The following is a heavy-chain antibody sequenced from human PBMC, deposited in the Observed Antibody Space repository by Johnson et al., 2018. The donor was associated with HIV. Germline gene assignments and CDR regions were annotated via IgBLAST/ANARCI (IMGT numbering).Heavy chain of an antibody. V-gene: IGHV3-30*03. Sequence: QVQLVESGGGVVQPGKSLRLSCAASGFTFSGYGMHWVRQAPGKGLEWVAVISYDGNNKYYADSLRGRFTISRDHSKNTLSLQMNSLTAEDTAIYYCARGSLTDDSFADWGQGTMVLVSS. CDR3: ARGSLTDDSFAD. D-gene: IGHD2-8*01. CDR2: ISYDGNNK. CDR1: GFTFSGYG. J-gene: IGHJ3*01.